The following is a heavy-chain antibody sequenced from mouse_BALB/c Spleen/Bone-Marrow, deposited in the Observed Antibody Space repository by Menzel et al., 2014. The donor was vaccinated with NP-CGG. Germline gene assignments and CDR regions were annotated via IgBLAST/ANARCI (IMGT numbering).Heavy chain of an antibody. CDR2: INPYNGDT. D-gene: IGHD2-1*01. CDR3: GREIYYGNPDY. Sequence: EVQRVESGPELVKPGASVKISCKASGYSFTGYFMNWVKQSHGKSLEWIGRINPYNGDTFYNQKFKGKATLTVDKSSSTAHMELLSLTSEDSAVYYCGREIYYGNPDYWGQGTTLTVSS. J-gene: IGHJ2*01. CDR1: GYSFTGYF. V-gene: IGHV1-37*01.